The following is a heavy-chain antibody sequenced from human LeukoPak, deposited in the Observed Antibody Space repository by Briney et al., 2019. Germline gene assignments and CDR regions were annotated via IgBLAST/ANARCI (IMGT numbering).Heavy chain of an antibody. J-gene: IGHJ4*02. D-gene: IGHD2-2*01. V-gene: IGHV1-18*01. CDR1: GYTFSSYG. CDR2: ISGYNGNT. CDR3: ARTYCSSATCYAGDDY. Sequence: ASVKVSCKASGYTFSSYGITWVPQAPGQGLEWMGWISGYNGNTNFAQKLQGRVTMTTDTSTSTADMELRSLTPDDTAVYYCARTYCSSATCYAGDDYWGQGTLVTVSS.